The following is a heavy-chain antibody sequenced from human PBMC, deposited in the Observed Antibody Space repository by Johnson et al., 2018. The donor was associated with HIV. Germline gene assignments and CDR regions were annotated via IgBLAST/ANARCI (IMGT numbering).Heavy chain of an antibody. J-gene: IGHJ3*02. Sequence: QVQLVESGGGVVRPGGSLRLSCAASGFTFSDYYMTWIRQAPGKGLEWVSYISSSTNTIYYADSVKGRFTISRDNAKNSLALQMNSLRAEDTGFYYCARDLDTGGAIGAFDIWGQGTMVTVSS. CDR1: GFTFSDYY. D-gene: IGHD3-10*01. V-gene: IGHV3-11*04. CDR3: ARDLDTGGAIGAFDI. CDR2: ISSSTNTI.